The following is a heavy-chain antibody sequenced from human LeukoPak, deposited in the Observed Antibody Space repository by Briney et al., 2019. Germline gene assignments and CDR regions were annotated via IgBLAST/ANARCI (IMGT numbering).Heavy chain of an antibody. D-gene: IGHD3-3*01. V-gene: IGHV3-7*01. CDR3: ARGVPYDSWSGPHYSDY. J-gene: IGHJ4*02. CDR2: IKQDGSQE. CDR1: RFTLSTYW. Sequence: GGSLRLSCAASRFTLSTYWMSWVRQAPGKGLEWVAHIKQDGSQEYYVDSVKGRFTVSRDSAKNSLYLQMNSLRAEGTAVYYCARGVPYDSWSGPHYSDYWGQGTLVTVSS.